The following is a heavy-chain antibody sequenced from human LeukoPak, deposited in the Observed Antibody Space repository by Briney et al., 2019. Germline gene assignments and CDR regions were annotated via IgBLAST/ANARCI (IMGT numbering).Heavy chain of an antibody. V-gene: IGHV3-30-3*01. CDR1: GFTYSSYA. D-gene: IGHD3-10*01. CDR2: LSSDGNSK. J-gene: IGHJ5*02. Sequence: GGSLRLSCEASGFTYSSYAFHWVRQAPGKGLEWVTFLSSDGNSKYYADSVKGRFTISRDNSKNTLYLQMSSLRAEDTAVYFCARDVWFGDYRWFDPWGQGTLVIVSS. CDR3: ARDVWFGDYRWFDP.